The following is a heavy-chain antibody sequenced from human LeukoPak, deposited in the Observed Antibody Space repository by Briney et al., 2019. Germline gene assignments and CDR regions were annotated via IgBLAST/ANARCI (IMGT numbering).Heavy chain of an antibody. D-gene: IGHD1-26*01. CDR1: GFTFSSYR. V-gene: IGHV3-7*01. Sequence: PGGSLRLSCAASGFTFSSYRMSWVRQAPGKGLEWVANIKQDGSEKYYVDSVKGRFTISRDNAKNSLYLQMNSLRAEDTAVYYCARDLGSGSYYLFDYWGQGTLVTVSS. J-gene: IGHJ4*02. CDR3: ARDLGSGSYYLFDY. CDR2: IKQDGSEK.